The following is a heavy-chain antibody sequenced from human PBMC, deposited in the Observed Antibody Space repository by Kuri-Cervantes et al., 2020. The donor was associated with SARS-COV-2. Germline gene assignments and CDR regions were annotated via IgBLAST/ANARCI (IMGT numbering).Heavy chain of an antibody. Sequence: GESLKISCAASGFTFSNYWMSWVRQAPGKGLEWVAFIQDDGSNKYYADSVKGRFTISRDNSKYALYLQMNSLSAADTAVYYCAKDGSVTKVARTTYYYYHYMDVWGKGTAVTVSS. V-gene: IGHV3-30*02. CDR1: GFTFSNYW. J-gene: IGHJ6*03. CDR2: IQDDGSNK. CDR3: AKDGSVTKVARTTYYYYHYMDV. D-gene: IGHD4-23*01.